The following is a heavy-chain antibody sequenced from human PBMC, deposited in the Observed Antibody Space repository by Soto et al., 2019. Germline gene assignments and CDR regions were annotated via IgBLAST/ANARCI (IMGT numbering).Heavy chain of an antibody. V-gene: IGHV4-39*01. J-gene: IGHJ6*02. CDR1: GDSVSNTHY. D-gene: IGHD4-17*01. Sequence: ASETLSLTCAGSGDSVSNTHYWGWIRQPPGKGLEWIGSIYYSGSTYYNPSLKSRVTISVDTSKNQFSLKLSSVTAADTAVYYCARHDYGDYGLMDVWGQGTTVTV. CDR3: ARHDYGDYGLMDV. CDR2: IYYSGST.